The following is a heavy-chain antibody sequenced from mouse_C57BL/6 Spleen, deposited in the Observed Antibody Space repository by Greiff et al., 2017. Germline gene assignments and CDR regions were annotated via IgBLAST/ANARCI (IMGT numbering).Heavy chain of an antibody. J-gene: IGHJ3*01. Sequence: QVQLKESGAELVKPGASVTLSCKASGYTFTEYTIHWVKRRSGQGLVWFGWFYPGSGSIKYNEKFKDKATLTADKSSSTVYMELSRLTSEDSEVVFCERHEESGTFAGFAYWGQGTLVTVSA. CDR3: ERHEESGTFAGFAY. D-gene: IGHD1-3*01. CDR2: FYPGSGSI. V-gene: IGHV1-62-2*01. CDR1: GYTFTEYT.